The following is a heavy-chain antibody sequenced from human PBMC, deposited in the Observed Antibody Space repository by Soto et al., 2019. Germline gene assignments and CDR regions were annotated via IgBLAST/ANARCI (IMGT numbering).Heavy chain of an antibody. CDR2: ISAYNGNT. D-gene: IGHD6-6*01. V-gene: IGHV1-18*01. J-gene: IGHJ5*02. CDR3: ARDFNAARPGWFDP. CDR1: GYPFSTFG. Sequence: GASVKVSCKASGYPFSTFGISWVRQAPGQGLEWMGWISAYNGNTNYAQSLQDRVTMTTDTSTSTAYMELRSLRSDDTAIYYCARDFNAARPGWFDPWGQGTLVTVSS.